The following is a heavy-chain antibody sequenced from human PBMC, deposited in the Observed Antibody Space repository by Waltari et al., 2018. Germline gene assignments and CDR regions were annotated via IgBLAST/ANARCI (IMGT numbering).Heavy chain of an antibody. J-gene: IGHJ6*02. CDR1: EFTFRSYA. CDR3: ARDYCDRTNCHGMDV. D-gene: IGHD3-22*01. CDR2: ISYNERNI. Sequence: QVQLVESGGGVVQPGRSLRLSCAASEFTFRSYAMHWVRQAPGKGLEWVAVISYNERNIYYVDSVKGRFIISRDNSGKMLYLQMNSLRTEDTAVYYCARDYCDRTNCHGMDVWGQGTTVTVSS. V-gene: IGHV3-30*04.